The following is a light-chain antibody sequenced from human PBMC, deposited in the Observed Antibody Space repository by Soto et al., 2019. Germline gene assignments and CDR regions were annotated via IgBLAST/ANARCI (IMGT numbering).Light chain of an antibody. Sequence: QSALTRPASVSGSPGQSITISCTGTSSDVGGYNYVSWYQQQPGKAPKFMIYDVSNRPSGVSNRFSGSKSGNTASLTISGLQAEDEADYYGCSYTTSNTRQIVFGTGTKLTVL. V-gene: IGLV2-14*01. CDR2: DVS. J-gene: IGLJ1*01. CDR1: SSDVGGYNY. CDR3: CSYTTSNTRQIV.